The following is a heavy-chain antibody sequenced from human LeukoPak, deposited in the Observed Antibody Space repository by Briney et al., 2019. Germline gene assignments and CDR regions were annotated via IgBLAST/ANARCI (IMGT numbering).Heavy chain of an antibody. CDR3: VGGSLFDAFDI. CDR2: INHSGST. V-gene: IGHV4-34*01. CDR1: GGSFSGYY. Sequence: PSETLSLTCAVYGGSFSGYYWSWIRQPPGKGLEWIGEINHSGSTNYNPSLKSRVTISVDTSKNQFSLKLSSVTAADTAVYYCVGGSLFDAFDIWGQGTMVTVSS. J-gene: IGHJ3*02. D-gene: IGHD1-26*01.